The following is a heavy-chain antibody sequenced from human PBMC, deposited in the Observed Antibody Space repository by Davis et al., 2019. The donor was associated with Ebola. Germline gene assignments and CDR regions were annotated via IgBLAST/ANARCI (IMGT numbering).Heavy chain of an antibody. V-gene: IGHV3-30*18. J-gene: IGHJ4*02. CDR2: ISYDGSNK. Sequence: PGGSLRLSCAASGFTFSSYGMHWVRQAPGKGLEWVAVISYDGSNKYYADSVKGRFTISRDNSKNTLYLQMNSLRAEDTAAYYCAKARYDGVHLNFDYWGQGTLVTVSS. D-gene: IGHD4-17*01. CDR1: GFTFSSYG. CDR3: AKARYDGVHLNFDY.